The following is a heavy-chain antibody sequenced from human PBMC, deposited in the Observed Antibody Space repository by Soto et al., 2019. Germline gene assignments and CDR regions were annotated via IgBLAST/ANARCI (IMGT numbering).Heavy chain of an antibody. V-gene: IGHV4-59*01. J-gene: IGHJ4*02. CDR1: GGSLSGYY. D-gene: IGHD6-6*01. Sequence: QVQLQESGPGLVKPSETLSLTCRVSGGSLSGYYWSWIRQAPGKGLEWIGYVYYTGSTTYNPSLHSRVTISVDTSNKHCTLRLRLATAADTAVYFCARSIAVPSSHIDHWGQGIRVTVSS. CDR3: ARSIAVPSSHIDH. CDR2: VYYTGST.